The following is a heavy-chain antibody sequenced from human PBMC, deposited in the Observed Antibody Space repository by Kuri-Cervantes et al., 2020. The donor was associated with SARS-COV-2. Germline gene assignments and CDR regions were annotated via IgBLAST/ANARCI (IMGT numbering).Heavy chain of an antibody. CDR2: IYPGDSDT. CDR1: GYSFTSYW. D-gene: IGHD6-25*01. J-gene: IGHJ3*02. CDR3: ARSAAPNAFDI. V-gene: IGHV5-51*01. Sequence: GGSLRLSCKGSGYSFTSYWIGWVRQMPGKGLEWMEIIYPGDSDTRYSPSFQGQVTISADKSISTAYLQWSSLKASDTAMYYCARSAAPNAFDIWGQGTMVTVSS.